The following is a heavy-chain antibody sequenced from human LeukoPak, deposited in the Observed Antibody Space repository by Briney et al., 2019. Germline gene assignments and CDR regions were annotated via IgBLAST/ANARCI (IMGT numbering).Heavy chain of an antibody. CDR3: ARDRPHGDYLDY. CDR2: IDTNTGSP. J-gene: IGHJ4*02. Sequence: ASVKVSCKASGYTFGGYAMNWVRQTPGQGLEWMGWIDTNTGSPTYAQAFIGRFVISLDTTVSTTYLQISSLKPDDTAIYYCARDRPHGDYLDYWGQGTLITVSS. D-gene: IGHD4-17*01. V-gene: IGHV7-4-1*02. CDR1: GYTFGGYA.